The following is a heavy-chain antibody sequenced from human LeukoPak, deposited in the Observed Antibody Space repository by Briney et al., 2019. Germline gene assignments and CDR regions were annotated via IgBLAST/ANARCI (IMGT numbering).Heavy chain of an antibody. J-gene: IGHJ6*03. CDR1: GYSISSGYY. CDR2: IYHSGST. V-gene: IGHV4-38-2*02. Sequence: PSETLSLTCTVSGYSISSGYYWGWIRQPPGKGLEWIGSIYHSGSTNYNPSLKSRVTISVDKSKNQFSLKLSSVTAADTAVYYCARDSTETYYYYMDVWGKGTTVTVSS. CDR3: ARDSTETYYYYMDV.